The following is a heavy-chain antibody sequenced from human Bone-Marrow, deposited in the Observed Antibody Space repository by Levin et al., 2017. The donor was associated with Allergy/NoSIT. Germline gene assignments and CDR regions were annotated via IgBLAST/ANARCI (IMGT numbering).Heavy chain of an antibody. CDR2: YSHTGSR. J-gene: IGHJ4*02. CDR3: AREGGGKPY. D-gene: IGHD4-23*01. V-gene: IGHV4-38-2*02. Sequence: PSETLSLTCAVSGYSISSGYSWDWIRQPPGKRPEWLSSYSHTGSRYYNSSLKSRVTMLVDTSKNQFSLNLKSVTAADTAVYYCAREGGGKPYWGQGTLVTVSS. CDR1: GYSISSGYS.